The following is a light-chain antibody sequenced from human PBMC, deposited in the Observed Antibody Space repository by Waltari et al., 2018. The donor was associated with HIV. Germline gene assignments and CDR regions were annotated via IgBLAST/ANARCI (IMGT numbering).Light chain of an antibody. J-gene: IGLJ2*01. CDR1: SSNVGDSY. CDR3: ATWDNRLTTVL. Sequence: QSVLTQPPSVSAAPGQKVPLHCSRGSSNVGDSYVSWYQQLPGAAPKLLICADDQRPSGIPDRFSGSKSGTSATLGITGLQTGDEADYYCATWDNRLTTVLFGGGTKLTVL. V-gene: IGLV1-51*01. CDR2: ADD.